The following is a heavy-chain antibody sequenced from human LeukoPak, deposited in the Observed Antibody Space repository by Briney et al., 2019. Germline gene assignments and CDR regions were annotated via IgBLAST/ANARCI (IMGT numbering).Heavy chain of an antibody. D-gene: IGHD6-6*01. CDR3: ARHSEEDGSNPKPLDY. V-gene: IGHV4-39*01. Sequence: SETLSPTCTVSGGSITNSHFFWSWVRRPPGKGLEWIGSISYSWRTFYNPPLRSRVTIYVESSRNQFSLRLNSVTAADTAVYYCARHSEEDGSNPKPLDYWGRGTLVTVSS. CDR1: GGSITNSHFF. CDR2: ISYSWRT. J-gene: IGHJ4*02.